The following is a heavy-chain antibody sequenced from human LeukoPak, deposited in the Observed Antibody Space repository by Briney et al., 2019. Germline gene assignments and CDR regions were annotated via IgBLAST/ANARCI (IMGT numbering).Heavy chain of an antibody. CDR1: GGSISSGDYS. Sequence: PSETLSLTCAVSGGSISSGDYSWSWIRQPPGKGLEWIGYIYHSGSTYYNPSLKSRVIISVDTSKNQFSLKLNSVTAADTAVYYCGRPNPDSSGYYGSFDPWGQGILVTVSS. V-gene: IGHV4-30-2*03. J-gene: IGHJ5*02. CDR2: IYHSGST. CDR3: GRPNPDSSGYYGSFDP. D-gene: IGHD3-22*01.